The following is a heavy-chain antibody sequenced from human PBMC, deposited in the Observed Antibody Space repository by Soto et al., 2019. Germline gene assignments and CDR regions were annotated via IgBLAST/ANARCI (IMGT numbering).Heavy chain of an antibody. Sequence: KPGGSLRLSCAASGFTFSSYSMNWVRQAPGKGLEWVSSISSSSSYIYYADSVKGRFTISRDNAKNSLYLQMNSLRAEDTAVYYCARVPNYDFWSGYPRERYYYGMDVWGQGTTVTVSS. J-gene: IGHJ6*02. CDR2: ISSSSSYI. CDR3: ARVPNYDFWSGYPRERYYYGMDV. V-gene: IGHV3-21*01. CDR1: GFTFSSYS. D-gene: IGHD3-3*01.